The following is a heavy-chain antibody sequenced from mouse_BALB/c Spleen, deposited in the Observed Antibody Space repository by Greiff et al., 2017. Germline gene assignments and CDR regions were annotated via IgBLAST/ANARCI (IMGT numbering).Heavy chain of an antibody. Sequence: QVQLQQSGPGLVAPSQSLSITCTVSGFSLTSYGVHWVRQPPGKGLEWLGVIWAGGSTNYNSALMSRLSIRKDNSKSQVFLKMNSLQTDDTAMYYCARDRGGSSYESFDVWGAETTVTVSS. CDR2: IWAGGST. J-gene: IGHJ1*01. V-gene: IGHV2-9*02. CDR1: GFSLTSYG. CDR3: ARDRGGSSYESFDV. D-gene: IGHD1-1*01.